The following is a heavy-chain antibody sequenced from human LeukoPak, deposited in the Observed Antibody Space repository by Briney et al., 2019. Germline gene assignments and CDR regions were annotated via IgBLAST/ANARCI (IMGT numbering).Heavy chain of an antibody. CDR2: INPNSGGT. Sequence: GASVKVSCKASGYTFNDYYMNWVRQAPGQRLEWMGWINPNSGGTNYAQKFQGRVTMSRDTSISTAYMELSRLRSDDTAVYYCARGSSGLLRFLEWSSPLDYWGQGTMVTVSS. J-gene: IGHJ4*02. CDR3: ARGSSGLLRFLEWSSPLDY. CDR1: GYTFNDYY. D-gene: IGHD3-3*01. V-gene: IGHV1-2*02.